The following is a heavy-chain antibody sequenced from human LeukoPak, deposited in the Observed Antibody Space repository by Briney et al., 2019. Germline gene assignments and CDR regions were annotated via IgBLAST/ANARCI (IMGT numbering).Heavy chain of an antibody. CDR1: GFTFSSYG. J-gene: IGHJ4*02. D-gene: IGHD3-3*01. CDR3: AKELRITIFGVVNLFDY. Sequence: PPGGSLRLSCAASGFTFSSYGMHWVRQAPGKGLGWVAFIRYDGSNKYYADSVKGRFTISRDNSKNTLYLQMNSLRAEDTAVYYCAKELRITIFGVVNLFDYWGQGTLVTVSS. CDR2: IRYDGSNK. V-gene: IGHV3-30*02.